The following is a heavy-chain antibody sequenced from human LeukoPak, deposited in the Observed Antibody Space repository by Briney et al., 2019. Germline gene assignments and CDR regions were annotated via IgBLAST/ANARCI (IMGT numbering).Heavy chain of an antibody. CDR3: ARGRFGMIVVWFDP. Sequence: SETLSLTCTVSGGSISNYYCTWIRQPPGKGLEWIGYIYYTGSTNYNPSLKSRVTISVDTSKNQFSLKLSSVTAADTAVYYCARGRFGMIVVWFDPWGQGTLVTVSS. D-gene: IGHD3-22*01. CDR2: IYYTGST. CDR1: GGSISNYY. V-gene: IGHV4-59*12. J-gene: IGHJ5*02.